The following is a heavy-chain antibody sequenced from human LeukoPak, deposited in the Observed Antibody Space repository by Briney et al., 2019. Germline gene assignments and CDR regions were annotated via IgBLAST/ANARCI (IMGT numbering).Heavy chain of an antibody. CDR2: ISWNSGSI. CDR1: GFTFDDYA. Sequence: GGSLRLSCAASGFTFDDYAMYWVRQAPGKGLEWVSGISWNSGSIGYADSVKGRFTISRDNAKNSLYLQMNSLRAEDTALYYCAKDHSVVITTGFDYWGQGTLVTVSS. J-gene: IGHJ4*02. D-gene: IGHD3-22*01. CDR3: AKDHSVVITTGFDY. V-gene: IGHV3-9*01.